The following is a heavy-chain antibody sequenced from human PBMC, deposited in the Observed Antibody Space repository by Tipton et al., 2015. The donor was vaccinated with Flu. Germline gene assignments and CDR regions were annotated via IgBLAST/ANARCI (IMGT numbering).Heavy chain of an antibody. Sequence: TLSLTCSVSGDSIGSDYYWGWIRQPPGKGLQWLGNIHRSGNTYYNSSLKSRVTISLDKSKNQFSLTLTSVTAADTAVYYCARDGGTYYDFWSGHSSTYYYYGMDVWGQGTTVTVSS. CDR3: ARDGGTYYDFWSGHSSTYYYYGMDV. J-gene: IGHJ6*02. D-gene: IGHD3-3*01. CDR1: GDSIGSDYY. V-gene: IGHV4-38-2*02. CDR2: IHRSGNT.